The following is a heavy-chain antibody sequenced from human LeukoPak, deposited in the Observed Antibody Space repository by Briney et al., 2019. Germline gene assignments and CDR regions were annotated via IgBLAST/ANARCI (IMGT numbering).Heavy chain of an antibody. V-gene: IGHV4-4*07. J-gene: IGHJ4*02. Sequence: SETLSLTCTVSGGSISSYYWSWIRQPAGKGLEWIGRIYTSGGTNYNPSLKSRVTMSVDTSKNQFSLKLSSVTAADTAVYYCARGGAAYGPTDMYYFDYWGQGTLVTVSS. D-gene: IGHD3-16*01. CDR2: IYTSGGT. CDR1: GGSISSYY. CDR3: ARGGAAYGPTDMYYFDY.